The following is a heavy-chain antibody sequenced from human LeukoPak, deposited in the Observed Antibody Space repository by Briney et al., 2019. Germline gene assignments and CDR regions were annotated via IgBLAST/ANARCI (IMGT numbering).Heavy chain of an antibody. CDR1: GGSFSGYY. J-gene: IGHJ2*01. V-gene: IGHV4-34*01. Sequence: SETLSLTCAVYGGSFSGYYWSWIRQPPGKGLGWIGEINHSGSTNYNPSLKSRVTISVDTSKNQFSLKLSSVTAADTAVYYCARAPGGGARRIWYFDLWGRGTLVTVSS. D-gene: IGHD6-6*01. CDR2: INHSGST. CDR3: ARAPGGGARRIWYFDL.